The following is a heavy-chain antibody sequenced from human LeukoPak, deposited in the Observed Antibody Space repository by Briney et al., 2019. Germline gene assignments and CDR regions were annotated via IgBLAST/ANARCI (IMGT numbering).Heavy chain of an antibody. CDR3: ARDVDFDS. CDR2: INSDATST. J-gene: IGHJ4*02. Sequence: GGSLRLSCAASGFTFRSYLMHWVRQGPGKGLMWVSRINSDATSTTYADSVKGRFTISRDNAKNTLYLQMDSLTAEDSGVYYCARDVDFDSWGQGTLVTVSS. CDR1: GFTFRSYL. V-gene: IGHV3-74*01.